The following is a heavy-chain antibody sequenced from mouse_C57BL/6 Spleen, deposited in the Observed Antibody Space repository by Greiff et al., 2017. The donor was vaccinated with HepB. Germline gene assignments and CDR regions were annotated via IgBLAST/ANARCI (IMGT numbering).Heavy chain of an antibody. CDR3: GAPITTVVATDYYAMDY. CDR2: IYPRSGNT. CDR1: GYTFTSYG. J-gene: IGHJ4*01. D-gene: IGHD1-1*01. V-gene: IGHV1-81*01. Sequence: QVQLQQSGAELARPGASVKLSCKASGYTFTSYGISWVKQRTGQGLEWIGEIYPRSGNTYYNEKFKGKATLTADKSSSTAYMELRSLTSEDSAVYVCGAPITTVVATDYYAMDYWGQGTSVTVSS.